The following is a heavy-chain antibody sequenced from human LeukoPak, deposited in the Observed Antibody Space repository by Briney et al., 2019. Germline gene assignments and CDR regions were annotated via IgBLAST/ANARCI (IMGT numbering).Heavy chain of an antibody. CDR2: IWYDGSNK. D-gene: IGHD2-8*01. V-gene: IGHV3-33*01. CDR3: ARSVYSYSFDY. Sequence: PGGSLRLSCAASGFTFSTYGMHWVRQAPGKGLEWVAVIWYDGSNKYYADSVKRRFTISRDNSKNTLYLQMDSLRAEDTALYYCARSVYSYSFDYWGQGTLVTVSS. J-gene: IGHJ4*02. CDR1: GFTFSTYG.